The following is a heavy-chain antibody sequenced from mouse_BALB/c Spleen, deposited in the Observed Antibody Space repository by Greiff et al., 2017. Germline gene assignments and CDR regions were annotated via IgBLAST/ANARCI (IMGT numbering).Heavy chain of an antibody. CDR2: IRNKANGYTT. D-gene: IGHD2-1*01. Sequence: EVKLVESGGGLVQPGGSLRLSCATSGFTFTDYYMSWVRQPPGKALEWLGFIRNKANGYTTEYSASVKGRFTISRDNSQSILYLQMNTLRAEDSATYYCARDGGNFEAYWGQGTLVTVSA. CDR3: ARDGGNFEAY. V-gene: IGHV7-3*02. CDR1: GFTFTDYY. J-gene: IGHJ3*01.